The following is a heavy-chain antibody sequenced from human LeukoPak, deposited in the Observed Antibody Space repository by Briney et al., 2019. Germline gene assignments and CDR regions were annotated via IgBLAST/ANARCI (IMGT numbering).Heavy chain of an antibody. V-gene: IGHV4-34*01. D-gene: IGHD3-22*01. CDR1: GGSFSGYY. Sequence: SETLSLTCAVYGGSFSGYYWSWIRQPPGKGLEWIGEINHSGSTNYNPSLKSRVTISVDTSKNQFSLKLSSVTAADTAVYYCARAYRQYYYGSSGYYYGDAFDIWGQGTMVTVSS. CDR3: ARAYRQYYYGSSGYYYGDAFDI. CDR2: INHSGST. J-gene: IGHJ3*02.